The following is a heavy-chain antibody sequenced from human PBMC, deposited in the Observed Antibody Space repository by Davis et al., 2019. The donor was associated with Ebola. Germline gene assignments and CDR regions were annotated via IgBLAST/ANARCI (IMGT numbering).Heavy chain of an antibody. V-gene: IGHV4-38-2*01. CDR2: LYHSGNT. D-gene: IGHD3-10*01. J-gene: IGHJ4*02. CDR3: ARAGTILTN. CDR1: GYSVSSGYY. Sequence: PSETLSLTCEVSGYSVSSGYYWGWIRQPPGKGLEWIGSLYHSGNTYYNPSLESRVTMSVGTSKNQFPLNLKSVTAADTAIYFCARAGTILTNWGRGALVTVSS.